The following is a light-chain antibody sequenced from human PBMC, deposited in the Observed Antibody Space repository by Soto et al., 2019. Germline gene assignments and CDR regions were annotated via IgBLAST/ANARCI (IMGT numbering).Light chain of an antibody. V-gene: IGKV1-5*03. J-gene: IGKJ1*01. Sequence: IHMTHSPSALSASVLDIVTITFRASQTISILLAWYQQKPGKAPKLLIYKASTLKSGVPSRFRGSGSGTEFTLTITSLQPDDFEPYYCKHYNSYSEEFGKGNXV. CDR2: KAS. CDR3: KHYNSYSEE. CDR1: QTISIL.